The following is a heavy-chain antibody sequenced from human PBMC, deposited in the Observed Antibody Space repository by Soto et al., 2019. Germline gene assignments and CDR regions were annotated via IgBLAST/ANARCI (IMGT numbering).Heavy chain of an antibody. V-gene: IGHV6-1*01. CDR3: ARARRQWLGGRYYYYGMDV. Sequence: PSQTLSLTCAISGDSVSSNSAAWNWIRQSPSRGLEWLGRTYYRSKWYNDYAVSVKSRITINPDTSKNQFSLQLNSVTPEDTAVYYCARARRQWLGGRYYYYGMDVWGQGTTVTVSS. J-gene: IGHJ6*02. CDR1: GDSVSSNSAA. CDR2: TYYRSKWYN. D-gene: IGHD6-19*01.